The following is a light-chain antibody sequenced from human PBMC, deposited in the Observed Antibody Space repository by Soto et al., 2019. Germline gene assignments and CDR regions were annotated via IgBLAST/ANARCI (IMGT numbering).Light chain of an antibody. CDR2: DDN. J-gene: IGLJ2*01. V-gene: IGLV3-21*02. Sequence: SYELTQPPSVSVAPGQTARITCGGNNIGSESVHWYQQKAGQAPVLVVYDDNDRPSGIPERFSGSDSGNTATLTISRVEAGDEADYYCQVWHSGSDLVVFGGGTKLTVL. CDR1: NIGSES. CDR3: QVWHSGSDLVV.